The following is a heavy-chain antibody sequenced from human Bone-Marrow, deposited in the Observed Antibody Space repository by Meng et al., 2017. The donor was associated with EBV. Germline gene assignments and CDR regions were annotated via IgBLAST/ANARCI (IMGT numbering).Heavy chain of an antibody. CDR2: IYYSGTT. D-gene: IGHD1-26*01. CDR3: ARGSIKSGSYSIDS. J-gene: IGHJ4*02. CDR1: GGSISKNFW. Sequence: QRQLQESGPGLVKASGTLSLTCAVSGGSISKNFWWSWVSQSPGKGLEWIGEIYYSGTTTYNPSLKSRVTISVDKSKNQFSLKLTFVTAADTAVYYCARGSIKSGSYSIDSWGQGILVTVSS. V-gene: IGHV4-4*02.